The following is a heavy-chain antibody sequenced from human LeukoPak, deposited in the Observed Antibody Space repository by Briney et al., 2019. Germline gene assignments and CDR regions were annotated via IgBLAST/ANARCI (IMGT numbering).Heavy chain of an antibody. CDR3: ARYTANKSGDSFDY. CDR1: GYSISSGYY. CDR2: INHRGET. Sequence: SETLSLTCAVSGYSISSGYYWSWIRQPPGKGLEWIATINHRGETYYNPSLKSRVTISVDTSKNQFSLKLSSVTAAGTAIYYCARYTANKSGDSFDYWGQGTLVTVSS. V-gene: IGHV4-38-2*01. J-gene: IGHJ4*02. D-gene: IGHD2-21*01.